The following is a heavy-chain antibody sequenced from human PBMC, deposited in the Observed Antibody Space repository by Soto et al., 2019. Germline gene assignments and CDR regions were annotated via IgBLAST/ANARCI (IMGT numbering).Heavy chain of an antibody. CDR3: ARVGYYGSGIAWSDS. J-gene: IGHJ5*01. CDR2: ISYSGTT. Sequence: PSETLSLTCTVSGGSISSYHWSWIRQPPGKGLECIGYISYSGTTNYKASLRSRVTISGDTSNNQFSLKLTSVSAADTAVYYCARVGYYGSGIAWSDSWGQGTLVTVSS. V-gene: IGHV4-59*01. CDR1: GGSISSYH. D-gene: IGHD3-10*01.